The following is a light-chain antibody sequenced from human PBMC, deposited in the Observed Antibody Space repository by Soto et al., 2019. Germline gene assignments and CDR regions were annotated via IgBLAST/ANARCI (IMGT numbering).Light chain of an antibody. CDR1: QTISGW. J-gene: IGKJ1*01. CDR3: QQYYSFPRT. CDR2: DAS. V-gene: IGKV1-5*01. Sequence: DIQMTQSPSTLSASVGDRVTLTCRASQTISGWLAWYQQKPGRAPKLLIYDASSLESGVPSRFSGSGSGTEYALTISSLQPDDFATYYCQQYYSFPRTFGQGTKVEIK.